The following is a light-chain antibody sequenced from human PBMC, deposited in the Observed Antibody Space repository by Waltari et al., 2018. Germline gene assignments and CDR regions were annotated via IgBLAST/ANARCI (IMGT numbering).Light chain of an antibody. Sequence: DIVMTQSPDSLPVSLGERATINCQSSQSVLYSSNNKNYLAWYQQKPGQPPKLLIYWASTRESGVPDRFSGSGSGTDFTLTISSLQAEDVAVYYCQQYYSTPWTFGQGTKVEIK. CDR1: QSVLYSSNNKNY. J-gene: IGKJ1*01. CDR2: WAS. V-gene: IGKV4-1*01. CDR3: QQYYSTPWT.